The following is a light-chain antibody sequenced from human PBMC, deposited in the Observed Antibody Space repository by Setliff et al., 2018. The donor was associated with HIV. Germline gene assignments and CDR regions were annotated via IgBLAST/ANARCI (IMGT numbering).Light chain of an antibody. CDR2: SDN. V-gene: IGLV1-44*01. CDR1: SSNIGINT. J-gene: IGLJ3*02. Sequence: QSVLTQPPSASGTPGQRVTISCSGSSSNIGINTVYWYKQVPGTAPKLLIYSDNQRPSGVPDRFSGSKSGTSASLAISGLQSEDEADYYCAAWDDSLNGRGVFGGGTKVTVL. CDR3: AAWDDSLNGRGV.